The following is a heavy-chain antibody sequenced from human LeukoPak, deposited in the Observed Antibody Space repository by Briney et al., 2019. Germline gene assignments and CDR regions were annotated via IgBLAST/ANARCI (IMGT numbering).Heavy chain of an antibody. CDR2: ISWNSGSI. CDR3: AIISGGNFDY. Sequence: GGSLRLSCAASGFTFDDYAMHWVRQAPGKGLEWVSGISWNSGSIGYADSVKGRFTISRDNAKNSLYLQRNSLRAEDTALYYCAIISGGNFDYWGQGTLVTVSS. J-gene: IGHJ4*02. CDR1: GFTFDDYA. D-gene: IGHD3-10*01. V-gene: IGHV3-9*01.